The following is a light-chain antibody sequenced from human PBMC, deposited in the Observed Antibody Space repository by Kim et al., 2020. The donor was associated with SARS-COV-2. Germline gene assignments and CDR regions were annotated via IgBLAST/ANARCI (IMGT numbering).Light chain of an antibody. CDR2: LNSDGSH. Sequence: QLVLTQSPSVSASLGASVKLTCTLSSGHSNYAIAWHQQQPEKGPRYLMKLNSDGSHSKGDGIPDRFSGSSSGAERYLSISSLQSEDEADYYCQTWDTGIRVFGGGTQLTVL. CDR1: SGHSNYA. V-gene: IGLV4-69*01. J-gene: IGLJ3*02. CDR3: QTWDTGIRV.